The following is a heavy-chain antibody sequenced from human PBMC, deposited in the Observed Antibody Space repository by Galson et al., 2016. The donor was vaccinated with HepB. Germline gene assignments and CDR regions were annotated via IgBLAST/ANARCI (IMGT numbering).Heavy chain of an antibody. Sequence: SLRLSCAGSGFSYSDYSINWVRQAPGKGLEWVSYLSSTSTLIYYADSVKGRFTASRDNAKNSLYLQMNSLRAEDTAVYYCVRDRHGYTYYGTLGIGYFDLWGRGTLVTVSS. J-gene: IGHJ2*01. CDR2: LSSTSTLI. D-gene: IGHD3-10*01. CDR1: GFSYSDYS. CDR3: VRDRHGYTYYGTLGIGYFDL. V-gene: IGHV3-48*01.